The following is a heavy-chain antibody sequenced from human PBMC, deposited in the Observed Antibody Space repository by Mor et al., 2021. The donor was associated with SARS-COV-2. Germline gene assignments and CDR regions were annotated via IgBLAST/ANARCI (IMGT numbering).Heavy chain of an antibody. CDR3: TRSPTGFWYFDL. Sequence: GRFTLSRDDSENTAYRQMSSLKTEDTAVYYCTRSPTGFWYFDLWGRGTLVTVSS. V-gene: IGHV3-73*01. J-gene: IGHJ2*01.